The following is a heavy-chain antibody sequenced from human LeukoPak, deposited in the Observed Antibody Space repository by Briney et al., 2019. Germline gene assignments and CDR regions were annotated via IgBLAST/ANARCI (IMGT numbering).Heavy chain of an antibody. J-gene: IGHJ4*02. CDR3: ARDASQTAIPLDYFDY. Sequence: GGSLRLSCAASGFTFSSYAMHWVRQAPGKGLEWVAVISYDGSNKYYADSVKGRFTISRDNSKNTLYLQTNSLRAEDTAVYYCARDASQTAIPLDYFDYWGQGTLVTVSS. CDR2: ISYDGSNK. D-gene: IGHD2-21*02. CDR1: GFTFSSYA. V-gene: IGHV3-30-3*01.